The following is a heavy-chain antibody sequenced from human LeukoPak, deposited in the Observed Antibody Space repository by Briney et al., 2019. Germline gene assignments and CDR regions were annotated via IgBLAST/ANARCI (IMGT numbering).Heavy chain of an antibody. CDR3: ARPSVLGPNTDY. Sequence: GGCLRPSCAALGLTFSNFWISWVRQTPGKGPEWVATIEQDGSEKYYMDSVKGRFTIYRDNAKKSLFLQMSSLRADDTAVYYCARPSVLGPNTDYWGQGTLVTVSS. J-gene: IGHJ4*02. CDR1: GLTFSNFW. V-gene: IGHV3-7*01. CDR2: IEQDGSEK. D-gene: IGHD4/OR15-4a*01.